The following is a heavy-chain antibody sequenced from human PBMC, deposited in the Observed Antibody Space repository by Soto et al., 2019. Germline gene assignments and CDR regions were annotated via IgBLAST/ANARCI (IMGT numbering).Heavy chain of an antibody. D-gene: IGHD4-17*01. CDR1: GFTFSNYA. CDR2: ISGSGGNT. V-gene: IGHV3-23*01. Sequence: EVQLLESGGGMVQPGGSLRLSCVASGFTFSNYAVTWVRQGPGKGLEWVSTISGSGGNTYYADSVKGRFTISRDNSKNMLYLQMNSLRAEDTAVYYCARSDFGGNGYYFDNWGQGSLVTVSS. J-gene: IGHJ4*02. CDR3: ARSDFGGNGYYFDN.